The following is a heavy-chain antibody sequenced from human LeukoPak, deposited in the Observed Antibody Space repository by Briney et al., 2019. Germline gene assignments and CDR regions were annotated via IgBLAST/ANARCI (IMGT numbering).Heavy chain of an antibody. CDR1: GYTLTELS. CDR3: ATGGYGGKSYPVDY. J-gene: IGHJ4*02. CDR2: FDPEDGET. V-gene: IGHV1-24*01. D-gene: IGHD4-23*01. Sequence: ASVKVSCKVSGYTLTELSMHWVRQAPGKGLEWMGGFDPEDGETIYAQKFQGRVTMTEDTSTDTAYMELSSLRSEDTAVYYCATGGYGGKSYPVDYWGEGTLVTVSS.